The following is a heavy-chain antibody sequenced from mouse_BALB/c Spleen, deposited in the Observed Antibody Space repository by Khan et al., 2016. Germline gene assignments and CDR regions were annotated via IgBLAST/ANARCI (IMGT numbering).Heavy chain of an antibody. CDR2: ISSGSSTI. J-gene: IGHJ2*01. CDR3: ARGDY. Sequence: EVELVESGGGLVQPGGSRKLSCAASGFTFSRFGMHWVRQAPEKGLEWVAYISSGSSTIYYADTLKGRISIPRDNPKNALFLQMTSLRSEDTAMYYCARGDYWGQGTTLTVSS. CDR1: GFTFSRFG. V-gene: IGHV5-17*02.